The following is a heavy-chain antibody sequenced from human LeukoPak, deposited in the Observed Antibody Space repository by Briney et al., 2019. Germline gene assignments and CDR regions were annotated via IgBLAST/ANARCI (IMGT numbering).Heavy chain of an antibody. Sequence: SETLSLTCTVSGGSISSYYWSWIRRPAGKGLEWIGRIYTSGSTNYNPSLKSRVTMSVDTSKNQFSLKLSSVTAADTAVYYCAREQTHDYGEESWFDPWGQGTLVTVSS. CDR2: IYTSGST. V-gene: IGHV4-4*07. D-gene: IGHD4-17*01. J-gene: IGHJ5*02. CDR3: AREQTHDYGEESWFDP. CDR1: GGSISSYY.